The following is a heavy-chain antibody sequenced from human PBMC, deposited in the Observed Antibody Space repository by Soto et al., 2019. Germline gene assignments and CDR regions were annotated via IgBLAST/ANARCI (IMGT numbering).Heavy chain of an antibody. Sequence: QVQLVESGGGVVQPWRSLRLSCAASGFTFSSYAMHWVRQAPGRGLEWVAVISYDGSNKYYADSVKGRFTISRDNSKNTLYLQMNSPRGEVTAVYCCARDGLATGRFDPWGQGSLVTVSS. V-gene: IGHV3-30-3*01. J-gene: IGHJ5*02. CDR3: ARDGLATGRFDP. CDR2: ISYDGSNK. CDR1: GFTFSSYA.